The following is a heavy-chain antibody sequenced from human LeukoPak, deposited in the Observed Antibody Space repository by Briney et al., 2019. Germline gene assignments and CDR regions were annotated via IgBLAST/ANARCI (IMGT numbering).Heavy chain of an antibody. Sequence: ASVKVSCKASGYTSTSYYMHWVRQAPGQGPEWMGIINPSGGSTSYAQKFQGRVTMTRDTSTNTVYMELRSLRSDDTAVYYCATSYHYDSSGYPNYFDYWGQGTLVTVSS. CDR1: GYTSTSYY. CDR2: INPSGGST. CDR3: ATSYHYDSSGYPNYFDY. J-gene: IGHJ4*02. D-gene: IGHD3-22*01. V-gene: IGHV1-46*01.